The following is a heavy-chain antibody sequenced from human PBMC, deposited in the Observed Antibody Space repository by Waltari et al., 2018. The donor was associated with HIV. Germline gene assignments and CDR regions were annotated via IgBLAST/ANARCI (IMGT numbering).Heavy chain of an antibody. CDR3: ARDTLNFYFGLDL. CDR2: ISSTSFNI. J-gene: IGHJ6*02. CDR1: DFTFGAYA. V-gene: IGHV3-48*04. D-gene: IGHD2-21*02. Sequence: QLVESGGRLVQSGGSLRLSCVASDFTFGAYAMTWVRQPPGKGLEWIAYISSTSFNIKYADSVKGRFTISRDNTKKSLDLQMDNLRGDDTATYYCARDTLNFYFGLDLWGQGTTVSVSS.